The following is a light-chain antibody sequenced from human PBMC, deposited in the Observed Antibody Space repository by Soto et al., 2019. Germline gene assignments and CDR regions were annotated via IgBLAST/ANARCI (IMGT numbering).Light chain of an antibody. V-gene: IGLV2-11*01. Sequence: QSALTQPRSVSGSPGQSVTISCTGTSSDVGAHNYVSWYQQHPGKAPKLIIYDVTKWPSGVPDRFSGSKSGNTASLTISGLQADDEADYYCFSYAGTSSSYVFGPGTKVT. J-gene: IGLJ1*01. CDR3: FSYAGTSSSYV. CDR2: DVT. CDR1: SSDVGAHNY.